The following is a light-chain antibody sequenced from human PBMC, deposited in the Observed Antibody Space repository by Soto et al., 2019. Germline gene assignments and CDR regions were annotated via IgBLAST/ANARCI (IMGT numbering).Light chain of an antibody. V-gene: IGKV1-33*01. CDR2: DAS. Sequence: DIQMTQSPSSLTASVGDSVTITCQASQDITNYLNWYQHKPGKAPKLLIYDASNLEPGVPSRFSGRGSGRDFTFTISRLQPEDTATYYCQQYEDIPPTFGQGKRRDIK. CDR3: QQYEDIPPT. J-gene: IGKJ5*01. CDR1: QDITNY.